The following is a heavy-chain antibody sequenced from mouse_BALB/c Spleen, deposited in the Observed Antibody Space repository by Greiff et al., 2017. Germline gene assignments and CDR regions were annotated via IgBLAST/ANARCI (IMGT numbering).Heavy chain of an antibody. CDR1: GFTFSDYY. Sequence: EVNVVESGGGLVKPGGSLKLSCAASGFTFSDYYMYWVRQTPEKRLEWVATISDGGSYTYYPDSVKGRFTISRDNAKNNLYLQMSSLKSEDTAMYYCARALTTVVARGFAYWGQGTLVTVSA. V-gene: IGHV5-4*02. D-gene: IGHD1-1*01. CDR3: ARALTTVVARGFAY. J-gene: IGHJ3*01. CDR2: ISDGGSYT.